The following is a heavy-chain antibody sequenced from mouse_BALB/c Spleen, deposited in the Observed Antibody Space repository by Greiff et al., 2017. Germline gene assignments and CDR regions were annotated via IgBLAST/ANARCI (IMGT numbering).Heavy chain of an antibody. CDR1: GYTFTDYA. CDR3: ARYWEGNAMDY. CDR2: ISTYYGDA. D-gene: IGHD4-1*01. Sequence: VQLQQSGAELVRPGVSVKISCRGSGYTFTDYAMHWVKQSHAKSLEWIGVISTYYGDASYNQKFKGKATMTVDKSSSTAYMELARLTSEDSAIYYCARYWEGNAMDYWGQGTSVTVSS. J-gene: IGHJ4*01. V-gene: IGHV1S137*01.